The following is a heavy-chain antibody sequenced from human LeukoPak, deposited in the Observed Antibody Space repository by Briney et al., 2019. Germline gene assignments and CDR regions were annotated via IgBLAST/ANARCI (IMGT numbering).Heavy chain of an antibody. CDR3: ARYCGGDCYGMDV. CDR1: GFTFSSYS. Sequence: GGSLRLSCAASGFTFSSYSMNWVRQAPGRGLECVSSIRFTGSYIYYADSVKGRFTISRDDAKNLLSLQMISLRVEDTAVYYCARYCGGDCYGMDVWGQGTTVTVSS. D-gene: IGHD2-21*02. J-gene: IGHJ6*02. V-gene: IGHV3-21*01. CDR2: IRFTGSYI.